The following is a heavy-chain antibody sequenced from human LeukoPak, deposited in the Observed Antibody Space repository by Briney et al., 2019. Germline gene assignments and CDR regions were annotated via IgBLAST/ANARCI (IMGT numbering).Heavy chain of an antibody. V-gene: IGHV4-30-4*01. Sequence: SQTLSLTCTVSGGSISSGDYYWGWIRQPPGEGLEWIGYMYYSGSTYYNPSLKGRVVISVDTSKNQFSLKLSSVTAADTAVYYCARPYYYDSRIDPWGQGILVTVSS. J-gene: IGHJ5*02. CDR2: MYYSGST. CDR1: GGSISSGDYY. D-gene: IGHD3-22*01. CDR3: ARPYYYDSRIDP.